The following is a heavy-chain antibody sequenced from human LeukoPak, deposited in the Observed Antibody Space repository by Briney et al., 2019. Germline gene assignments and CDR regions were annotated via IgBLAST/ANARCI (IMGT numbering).Heavy chain of an antibody. CDR2: IRGSGGST. V-gene: IGHV3-23*01. D-gene: IGHD3-3*02. CDR1: GFTFSGYA. Sequence: GGSLRLSCAASGFTFSGYAMRWVRQAPGKGLEWVSGIRGSGGSTYYADSVKGRFTISRDSSKNMLFLHMNSLRAEDTAVYYCARVGDHFHWYLDLWGRGTLVTVSS. CDR3: ARVGDHFHWYLDL. J-gene: IGHJ2*01.